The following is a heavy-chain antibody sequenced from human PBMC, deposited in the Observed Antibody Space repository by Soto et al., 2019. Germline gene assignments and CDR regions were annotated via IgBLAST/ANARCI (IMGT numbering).Heavy chain of an antibody. Sequence: QVQLVESGGGVVQPGRSLRLSCAASGFTFSSYGMHWVRQAPGKGLEWVAVISYYGSNKYYADSVKGRFTISRDNSKNTLYLQMNSLRAEDTAVYYCAKDGYIVVVTEYYFDYWGQGTLVTVSS. CDR2: ISYYGSNK. V-gene: IGHV3-30*18. D-gene: IGHD2-21*02. CDR1: GFTFSSYG. J-gene: IGHJ4*02. CDR3: AKDGYIVVVTEYYFDY.